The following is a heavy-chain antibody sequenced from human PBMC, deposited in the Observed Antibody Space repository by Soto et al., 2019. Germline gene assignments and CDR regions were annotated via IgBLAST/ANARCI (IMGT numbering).Heavy chain of an antibody. V-gene: IGHV1-18*01. CDR2: ISAYNGNT. CDR3: AREQDSSGYYWGEASYYYYYGMDV. CDR1: GYTFTSYG. D-gene: IGHD3-22*01. J-gene: IGHJ6*02. Sequence: QVQLVQSGAEVKKPGASVKVSCKASGYTFTSYGISWVRQAPGQGLEWMGWISAYNGNTNYAQKLQGRVTMTTDTSTSTAYMGLRSLRSDDTAVYYCAREQDSSGYYWGEASYYYYYGMDVWGQGTTVTVSS.